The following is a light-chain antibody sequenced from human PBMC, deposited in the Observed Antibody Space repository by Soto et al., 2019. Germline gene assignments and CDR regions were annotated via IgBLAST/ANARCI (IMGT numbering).Light chain of an antibody. CDR1: QSISIG. Sequence: EIVMTQSPATLSVSPGETATLSCRASQSISIGLAWYRQKPGQPPRLLIYGASTRATVTPARFSGSGSGTEFTLTISSLQSEDFALYYCQQYNKWPLITFGQGTRLEIK. V-gene: IGKV3D-15*01. J-gene: IGKJ5*01. CDR3: QQYNKWPLIT. CDR2: GAS.